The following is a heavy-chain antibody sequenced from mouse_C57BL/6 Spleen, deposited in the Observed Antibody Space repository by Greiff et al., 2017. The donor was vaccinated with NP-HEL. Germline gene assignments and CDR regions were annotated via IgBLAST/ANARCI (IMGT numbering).Heavy chain of an antibody. CDR2: ISYDGSN. Sequence: DVKLQESGPGLVKPSQSLSLTCSVTGYSITSGYYWNWLRQFPGNKLEWMGYISYDGSNNYNPSLKNRISITRDTSKNQFFLKLNSVTTEDTATYYCARSLVYFDYWGQGTTLTVSS. J-gene: IGHJ2*01. CDR3: ARSLVYFDY. V-gene: IGHV3-6*01. CDR1: GYSITSGYY.